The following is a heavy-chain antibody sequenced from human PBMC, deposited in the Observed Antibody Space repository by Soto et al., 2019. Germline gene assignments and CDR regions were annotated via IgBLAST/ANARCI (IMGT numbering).Heavy chain of an antibody. CDR3: ARWREQQLSRGYYGMDV. J-gene: IGHJ6*02. CDR1: GFTFSSYA. D-gene: IGHD6-13*01. Sequence: EAQLLESGGGLVQPGGSLRLSCAASGFTFSSYAMSWVRQAPGKWLEWVSAISGRGESTDYADSVKGRFTISRDNSKNTLIWQMNSLRAEDTAVYYCARWREQQLSRGYYGMDVWGQGTTVTVSS. V-gene: IGHV3-23*01. CDR2: ISGRGEST.